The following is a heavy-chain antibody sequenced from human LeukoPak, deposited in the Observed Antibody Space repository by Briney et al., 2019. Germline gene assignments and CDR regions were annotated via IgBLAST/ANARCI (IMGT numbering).Heavy chain of an antibody. Sequence: PGGSLRLSCAASAFTFSSYSMNWVRQAPGKGLEWVSFISTSSSYIYYADSVKGRFTISRDNAKNSLYLQMNSLRAEDTAVYYCVRGIMTPYYMDVWGKGTTVTISS. J-gene: IGHJ6*03. V-gene: IGHV3-21*01. CDR1: AFTFSSYS. CDR2: ISTSSSYI. D-gene: IGHD3-16*01. CDR3: VRGIMTPYYMDV.